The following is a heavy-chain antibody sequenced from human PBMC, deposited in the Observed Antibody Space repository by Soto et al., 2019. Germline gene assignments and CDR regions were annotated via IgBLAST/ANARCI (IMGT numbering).Heavy chain of an antibody. V-gene: IGHV4-34*01. CDR2: INHSGST. Sequence: SETLSLSCAVYGGSFSGYYWSWIRQPPGKGLEWIGEINHSGSTNYNPSLKSRVTISVDTSKNQFSLKLSSVTAADTAVYYCARGSARYYDFWSGSRALNWFDPWGQGTLVTDS. J-gene: IGHJ5*02. CDR3: ARGSARYYDFWSGSRALNWFDP. D-gene: IGHD3-3*01. CDR1: GGSFSGYY.